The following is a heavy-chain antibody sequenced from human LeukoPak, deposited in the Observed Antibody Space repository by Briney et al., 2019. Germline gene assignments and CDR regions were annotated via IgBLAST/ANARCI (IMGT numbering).Heavy chain of an antibody. CDR1: GFTFSNFG. V-gene: IGHV3-48*02. D-gene: IGHD6-13*01. Sequence: GGFLRLSCAASGFTFSNFGMSWVRQAPGKGLEWVSYITPTSSDIYYADSVKGRFTMSRDNAKNSLYLQMNSLRDEDTAVYYCARAAYHSSPDYWGQGTLLNSSS. J-gene: IGHJ4*02. CDR3: ARAAYHSSPDY. CDR2: ITPTSSDI.